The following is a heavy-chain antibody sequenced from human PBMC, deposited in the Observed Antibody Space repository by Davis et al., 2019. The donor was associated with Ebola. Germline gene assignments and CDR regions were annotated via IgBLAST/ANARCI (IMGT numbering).Heavy chain of an antibody. CDR3: ARLATTYYNYYGMDV. CDR1: GGSISSSFYY. CDR2: IFYSGTT. Sequence: MPSDPLSLPCTVPGGSISSSFYYWGWIRQPRGKRLECIGSIFYSGTTYYNPSLKSRVTISVDTSKNQFSLKLSSVTAADTAVYYCARLATTYYNYYGMDVWGKGATVTVSS. J-gene: IGHJ6*04. D-gene: IGHD1-1*01. V-gene: IGHV4-39*01.